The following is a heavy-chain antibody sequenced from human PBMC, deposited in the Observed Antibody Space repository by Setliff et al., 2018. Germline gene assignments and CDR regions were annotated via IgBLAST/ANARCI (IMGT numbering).Heavy chain of an antibody. CDR1: GYTFTNYG. CDR2: IGAYNGNT. J-gene: IGHJ6*02. CDR3: ARTRGLDV. Sequence: VSCKASGYTFTNYGVTWVRQAPGQGLEWMGWIGAYNGNTYNAHKFQGRVTMTSDTSTSTAYMELRSLRSDDTAVYYCARTRGLDVWGQGTTVTVSS. V-gene: IGHV1-18*01.